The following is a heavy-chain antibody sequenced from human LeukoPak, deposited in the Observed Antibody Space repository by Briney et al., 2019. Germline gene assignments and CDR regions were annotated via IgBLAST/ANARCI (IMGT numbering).Heavy chain of an antibody. CDR2: INPSGGST. J-gene: IGHJ4*02. CDR3: ARGEMATNTDY. CDR1: GYTFTGYY. Sequence: ASVKVSCKASGYTFTGYYMHWVRQAPGQGLEWMGIINPSGGSTSYAQKFQGRVTMTRDMSTSTVYMELSSLRSEDTAVYYCARGEMATNTDYWGQGTLVTVSS. V-gene: IGHV1-46*01. D-gene: IGHD5-24*01.